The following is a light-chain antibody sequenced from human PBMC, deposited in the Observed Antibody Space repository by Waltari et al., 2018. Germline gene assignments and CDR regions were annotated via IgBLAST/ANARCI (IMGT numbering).Light chain of an antibody. CDR3: QQYNNWPGT. CDR2: GAS. CDR1: QSGSTN. J-gene: IGKJ1*01. V-gene: IGKV3-15*01. Sequence: EIVMTQSPATLSVSPGERATLSCRASQSGSTNLSWYQQKPGQAPRLLIYGASTRATGIPARFSGSGSGTEFTLTISSLQSEDFAVYYCQQYNNWPGTFGQGTKVEIK.